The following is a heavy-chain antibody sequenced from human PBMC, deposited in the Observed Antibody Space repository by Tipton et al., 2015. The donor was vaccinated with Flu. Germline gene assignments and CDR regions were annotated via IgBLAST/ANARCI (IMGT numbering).Heavy chain of an antibody. CDR3: ARELWKDRRAYYYYGVDV. D-gene: IGHD1-1*01. CDR1: GGSISTTIYY. V-gene: IGHV4-39*07. Sequence: TLSLTCTVSGGSISTTIYYWGWVRQPPGKGLEWIGSIYYSGPTYYNPSLKSRVTISIDASKNQFSLDMTSLTAADTAVYYCARELWKDRRAYYYYGVDVWGQGTTVTVPS. CDR2: IYYSGPT. J-gene: IGHJ6*02.